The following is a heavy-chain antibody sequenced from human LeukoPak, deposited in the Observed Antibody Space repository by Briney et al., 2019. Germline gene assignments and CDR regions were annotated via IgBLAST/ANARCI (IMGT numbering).Heavy chain of an antibody. V-gene: IGHV1-18*01. Sequence: ASVKVSCKASGYTFTSYGISWVRQAPRQGLEWMGWISAYNGNTNYAQKLQGRVTMTTDTSTSTAYMELRSLRSDDTAVYYCARVLDGDYEERIDYWGQGTLVTVSS. CDR2: ISAYNGNT. CDR3: ARVLDGDYEERIDY. J-gene: IGHJ4*02. D-gene: IGHD4-17*01. CDR1: GYTFTSYG.